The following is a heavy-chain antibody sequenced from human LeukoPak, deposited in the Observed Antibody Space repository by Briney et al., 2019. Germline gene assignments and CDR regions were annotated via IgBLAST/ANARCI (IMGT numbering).Heavy chain of an antibody. Sequence: GGSLRLSCAASGFILSSHGMHWVRQAPGKGLEWVAVISYDGSNKYYADSVKGRFTISRDNSKNTLYLQMNSLRAEDTAVYYCAKDQGGSWTFDIWGQGTMVTVSS. CDR1: GFILSSHG. V-gene: IGHV3-30*18. CDR2: ISYDGSNK. D-gene: IGHD1-26*01. CDR3: AKDQGGSWTFDI. J-gene: IGHJ3*02.